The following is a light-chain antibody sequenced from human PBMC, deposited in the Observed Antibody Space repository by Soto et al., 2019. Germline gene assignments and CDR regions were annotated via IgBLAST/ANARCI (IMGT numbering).Light chain of an antibody. J-gene: IGLJ1*01. CDR1: SSDVGGYDY. V-gene: IGLV2-14*01. CDR3: SSYTSSSTYV. Sequence: QSVLTQPASVSGSPGQSIAISCTGTSSDVGGYDYASWYQQHPGKAPKVMIYDVSNRPSGVSNRFSGSKSDSTASLTISGLQAEDEADYYCSSYTSSSTYVFGTGTKLTVL. CDR2: DVS.